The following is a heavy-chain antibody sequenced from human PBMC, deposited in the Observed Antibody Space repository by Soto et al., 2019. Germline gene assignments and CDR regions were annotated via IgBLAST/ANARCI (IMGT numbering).Heavy chain of an antibody. Sequence: EVQLVESGGGLVQPGGSLRLSCAASGFTFSGSWMHWVRQAPGKGLVWVSRISSDGSSTTYADSVKGRFTISRDNAKNMLYLKMNSLRAEDTAVYYCATAGTGKFTYWGQGTLATVSS. J-gene: IGHJ4*02. CDR1: GFTFSGSW. CDR3: ATAGTGKFTY. V-gene: IGHV3-74*03. D-gene: IGHD1-1*01. CDR2: ISSDGSST.